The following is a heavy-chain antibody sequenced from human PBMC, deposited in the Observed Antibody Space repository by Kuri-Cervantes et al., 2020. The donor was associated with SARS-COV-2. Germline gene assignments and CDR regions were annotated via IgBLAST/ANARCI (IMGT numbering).Heavy chain of an antibody. J-gene: IGHJ4*02. CDR1: GGSFSGYY. Sequence: SQTLSLTCAVYGGSFSGYYWSWIRQPPGKGLEWIGEINHSVSTNYNPSLKSRVTISVDTSKNQFSLKLSSVTAADTAVYYCARGPRYSSSWYQTLDYWGQGTLVTVSS. CDR3: ARGPRYSSSWYQTLDY. V-gene: IGHV4-34*01. D-gene: IGHD6-13*01. CDR2: INHSVST.